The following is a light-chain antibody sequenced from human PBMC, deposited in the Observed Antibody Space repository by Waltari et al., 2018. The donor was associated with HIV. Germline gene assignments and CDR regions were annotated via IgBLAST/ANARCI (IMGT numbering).Light chain of an antibody. J-gene: IGLJ1*01. CDR3: CSYAGSYTYV. CDR1: SSDVGAYNY. CDR2: DVN. V-gene: IGLV2-11*01. Sequence: QSALPQPRSVSGAPGQSVTISCTGNSSDVGAYNYVSWYQQHPGKAPTLMSYDVNTRPSGVPDRFSGSKSGNTASLTISGLQAEDEADYYCCSYAGSYTYVFGTGTKVTVL.